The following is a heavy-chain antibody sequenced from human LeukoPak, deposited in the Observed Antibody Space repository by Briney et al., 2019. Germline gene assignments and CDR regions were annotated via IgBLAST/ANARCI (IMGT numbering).Heavy chain of an antibody. Sequence: SETLSLTCTVSGASITNYFWGWLRQPPGKGLQWIGYVYSGSYYYNTSLVSRLTVSVDTAKNQFSLGLRSVTAADTAVYYCARLRPRTNYDFSIGYYAFDYWGQGTLVTVSS. D-gene: IGHD3-3*01. CDR1: GASITNYF. J-gene: IGHJ4*02. V-gene: IGHV4-4*09. CDR2: VYSGSY. CDR3: ARLRPRTNYDFSIGYYAFDY.